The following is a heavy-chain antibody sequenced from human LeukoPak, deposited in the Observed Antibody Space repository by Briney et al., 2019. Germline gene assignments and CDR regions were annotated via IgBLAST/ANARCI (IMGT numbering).Heavy chain of an antibody. Sequence: GGSLRLSCAASGFTFSSYAMSWVRQAPGKGLEWVSAISGSGGSTYYADSVKGRFTISRDNSKNTLYLQMNSLRAEDTAVYYCAKPSGSYYGYYYYYCMDVWGKGTTVTVSS. D-gene: IGHD1-26*01. CDR3: AKPSGSYYGYYYYYCMDV. CDR2: ISGSGGST. J-gene: IGHJ6*03. CDR1: GFTFSSYA. V-gene: IGHV3-23*01.